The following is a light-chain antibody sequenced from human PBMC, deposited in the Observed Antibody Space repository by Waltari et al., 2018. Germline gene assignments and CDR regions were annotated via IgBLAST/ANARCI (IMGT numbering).Light chain of an antibody. CDR2: DAS. V-gene: IGKV3-20*01. J-gene: IGKJ1*01. Sequence: EIMLTQSPGTLSLSPGERATLSCRASQSISRFLAWYQQKPGQAPRLLIYDASSRATGIPDRFSGSGSGTDFSLTISRLEPEVIAVYYCQKYGSLPATFGQGTKVEIK. CDR3: QKYGSLPAT. CDR1: QSISRF.